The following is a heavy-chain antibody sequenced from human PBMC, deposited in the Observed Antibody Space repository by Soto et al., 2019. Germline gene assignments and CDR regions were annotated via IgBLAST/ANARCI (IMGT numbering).Heavy chain of an antibody. J-gene: IGHJ1*01. CDR3: AEGGYDLGH. CDR1: GFTFSDFA. D-gene: IGHD5-12*01. V-gene: IGHV3-11*01. Sequence: QLQLVESGGGLVKPGGSLTLSCEVSGFTFSDFAMTWIRQAPGKGLEWVSYISSTGTTAYYAASVKGRFTISRDNAKKSLFLQMNSLKVEDTAVYYCAEGGYDLGHWGQGNLVTVSS. CDR2: ISSTGTTA.